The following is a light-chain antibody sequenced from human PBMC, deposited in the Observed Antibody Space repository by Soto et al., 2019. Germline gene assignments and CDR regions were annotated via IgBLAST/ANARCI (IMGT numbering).Light chain of an antibody. Sequence: IQMTQSASTLSAYVGDRVTITCRAIQSISSWLAWYQQKPGKDPKILIYDASSLESGVPSGFSGSGSGTEFTLTISSLQHDDFANYYCQQYNSYSRTLGQATRWIS. V-gene: IGKV1-5*01. CDR1: QSISSW. CDR3: QQYNSYSRT. CDR2: DAS. J-gene: IGKJ1*01.